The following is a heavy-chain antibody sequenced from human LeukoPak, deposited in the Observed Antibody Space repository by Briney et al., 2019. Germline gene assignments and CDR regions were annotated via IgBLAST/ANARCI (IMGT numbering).Heavy chain of an antibody. Sequence: SVKVSCKASGGTFSSYAISWVRQAPGQGLEWMGGIIPIFGTANYAQKFQGRVTITADESTSTAYMELSSLRSEDTAVYYCARGAPATWIQLWSETYHFDYWGQGTLVTVSS. J-gene: IGHJ4*02. CDR1: GGTFSSYA. CDR3: ARGAPATWIQLWSETYHFDY. V-gene: IGHV1-69*13. D-gene: IGHD5-18*01. CDR2: IIPIFGTA.